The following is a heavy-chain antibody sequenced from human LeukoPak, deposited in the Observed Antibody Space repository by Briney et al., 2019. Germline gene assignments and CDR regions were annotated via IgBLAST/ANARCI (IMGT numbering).Heavy chain of an antibody. J-gene: IGHJ6*02. CDR2: ISAYNGNT. CDR3: ATMVRGVIINPGYGMDV. V-gene: IGHV1-18*01. Sequence: ASVKVSCKASGYTFTGYGISWVRQAPGQGLEWMGWISAYNGNTNYAQKLQGRVTMTTDTSASTAYMELRSLRSDDTAVYYCATMVRGVIINPGYGMDVWGQGTTVTVSS. D-gene: IGHD3-10*01. CDR1: GYTFTGYG.